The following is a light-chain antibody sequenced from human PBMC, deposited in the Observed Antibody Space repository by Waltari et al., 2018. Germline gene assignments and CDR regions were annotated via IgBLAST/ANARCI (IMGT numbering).Light chain of an antibody. CDR1: SSDVGSYHL. V-gene: IGLV2-23*02. J-gene: IGLJ1*01. Sequence: QSALTQPASVSGSPGQSITIPCTGTSSDVGSYHLVSWYQQTPGKAPKLMIYEVSKRPSGVSNRFSGSKSGNTASLTISGLQAEDEADYYCCSYAGSSTFYVFGTGTKVTVL. CDR3: CSYAGSSTFYV. CDR2: EVS.